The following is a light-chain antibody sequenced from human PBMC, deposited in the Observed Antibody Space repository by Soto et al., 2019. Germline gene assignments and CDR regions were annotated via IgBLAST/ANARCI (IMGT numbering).Light chain of an antibody. V-gene: IGLV1-44*01. Sequence: QSVLTQPPSASGTPGQRVTLSRSGSSSNIGSNTVNWYQQLPGTAPKLLIYSNNQRPSGVPDRFSGSKSGTSASLAISGLQSEDEADYYCAAWDDSLVVFGGGTKLTVL. CDR1: SSNIGSNT. J-gene: IGLJ2*01. CDR2: SNN. CDR3: AAWDDSLVV.